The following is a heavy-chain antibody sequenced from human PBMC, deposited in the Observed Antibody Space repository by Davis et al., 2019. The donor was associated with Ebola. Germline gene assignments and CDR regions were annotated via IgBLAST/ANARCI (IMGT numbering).Heavy chain of an antibody. CDR3: ATAHRYNWKFTY. D-gene: IGHD1-20*01. Sequence: ASVKVSCKASGYTFTSYDINWVRQAPGQGLEWMGIINPSGGSTSYAQKFQGRVTITRDTSASTAYMELSSLRSEDTAVYYCATAHRYNWKFTYWGQGTLVTVSS. J-gene: IGHJ4*02. CDR1: GYTFTSYD. V-gene: IGHV1-46*01. CDR2: INPSGGST.